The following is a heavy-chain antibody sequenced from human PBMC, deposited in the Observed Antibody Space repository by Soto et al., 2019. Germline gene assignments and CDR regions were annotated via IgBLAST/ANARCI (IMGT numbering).Heavy chain of an antibody. CDR3: ARGGGYCTNGVCYPITYYYYYYYMDV. Sequence: SSETLSLTCAVYGGSFSGYYWSWIRQPPGKGLEWIGEINHSGSTNYNPSLKSRVTISVDTSKNQFSLKLSSVTAADTAVYYCARGGGYCTNGVCYPITYYYYYYYMDVWGKGTTVTVSS. V-gene: IGHV4-34*01. CDR1: GGSFSGYY. CDR2: INHSGST. J-gene: IGHJ6*03. D-gene: IGHD2-8*01.